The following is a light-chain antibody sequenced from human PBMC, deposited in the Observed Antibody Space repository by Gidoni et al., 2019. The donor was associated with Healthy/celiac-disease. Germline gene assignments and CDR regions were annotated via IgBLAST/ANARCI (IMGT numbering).Light chain of an antibody. CDR3: QQYYSYPCS. J-gene: IGKJ2*04. CDR2: AAS. Sequence: AIRMTQSPSSFSASTGDRVTITCRASQGTSSYLAWYQQKPGKAPKLLIYAASTLQSGVPSRFSGSGSGTDFTLTISCLQSEDFATYYCQQYYSYPCSFGQXTKLEIK. V-gene: IGKV1-8*01. CDR1: QGTSSY.